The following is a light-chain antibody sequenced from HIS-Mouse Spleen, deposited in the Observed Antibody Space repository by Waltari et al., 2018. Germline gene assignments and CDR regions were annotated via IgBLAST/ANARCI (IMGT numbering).Light chain of an antibody. CDR1: ALPKKY. Sequence: SYELTQPPSVSVSPGQTARITCSGDALPKKYAYWYQRKSGQAPVLGIYEDRKRPSGIPESVSGASSGTMATLTISGAQVEDEADYYCYSTDSSGNHRVFGGGTKLTVL. V-gene: IGLV3-10*01. CDR3: YSTDSSGNHRV. CDR2: EDR. J-gene: IGLJ2*01.